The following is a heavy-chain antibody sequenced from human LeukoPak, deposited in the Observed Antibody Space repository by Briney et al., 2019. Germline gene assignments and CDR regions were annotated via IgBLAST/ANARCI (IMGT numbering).Heavy chain of an antibody. Sequence: GALRLSCAASGFTFSYYTMNWVRRAPGKGLEWVSYIRSSSRTIYYADSVKGRFTISRDNAKNSLYLQMNSLRAEDTAVYYCARDGSGRVPEMSAPDYWGQGTLVTVSS. CDR1: GFTFSYYT. CDR2: IRSSSRTI. D-gene: IGHD3-10*01. V-gene: IGHV3-48*01. J-gene: IGHJ4*02. CDR3: ARDGSGRVPEMSAPDY.